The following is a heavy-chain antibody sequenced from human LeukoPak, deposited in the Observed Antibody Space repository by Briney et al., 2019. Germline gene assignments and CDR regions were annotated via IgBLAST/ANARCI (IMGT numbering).Heavy chain of an antibody. CDR1: GGTFNSYA. V-gene: IGHV1-69*06. D-gene: IGHD3-16*01. CDR3: AGDDDSRDPPHFDY. J-gene: IGHJ4*02. Sequence: SVKLSCKASGGTFNSYAISWVRQAPGQGLEWMGGIIPIFGTTNYARKFRGRVTLTADKSTRTAYMELSSLRSEDTAVYYCAGDDDSRDPPHFDYWGQGTLVTVSS. CDR2: IIPIFGTT.